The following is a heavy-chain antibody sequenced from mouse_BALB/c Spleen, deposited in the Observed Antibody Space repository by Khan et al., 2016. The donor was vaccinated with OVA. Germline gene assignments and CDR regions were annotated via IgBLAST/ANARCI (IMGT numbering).Heavy chain of an antibody. V-gene: IGHV1-9*01. D-gene: IGHD1-1*01. CDR2: ILPGSGSN. CDR3: ARSPLNHYGSSPFAY. Sequence: QVQLQQSGVELMKPGASVKISCKASGYTFSSYWIQWVKQRPGHGLEWIGEILPGSGSNNYNEKFKGKATITADTSSNTAYMQLSSRTSEDSTVYYCARSPLNHYGSSPFAYWGQGTLVTVSA. J-gene: IGHJ3*01. CDR1: GYTFSSYW.